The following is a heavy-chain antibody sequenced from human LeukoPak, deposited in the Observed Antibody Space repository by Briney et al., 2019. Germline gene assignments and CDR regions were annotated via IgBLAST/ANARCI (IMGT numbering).Heavy chain of an antibody. Sequence: SETLSLTCAVYGGSFSGYYWSWIRQPPGKGLEWIGEINHSGSTNYNPSLKSRVTISGDTSKNQFSLKLSSVTAADTAVYYCARYCSSTSCRNWFDPWGQGTLVTVSS. J-gene: IGHJ5*02. V-gene: IGHV4-34*01. D-gene: IGHD2-2*01. CDR1: GGSFSGYY. CDR2: INHSGST. CDR3: ARYCSSTSCRNWFDP.